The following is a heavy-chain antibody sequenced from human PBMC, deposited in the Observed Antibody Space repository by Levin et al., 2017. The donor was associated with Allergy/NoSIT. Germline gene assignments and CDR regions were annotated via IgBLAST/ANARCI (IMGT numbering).Heavy chain of an antibody. V-gene: IGHV3-49*04. Sequence: GESLKISCTGSGFTFGDYAMSWVRQAPGKGLEWVGFIRNKAHGGTTEYAASVKGRLTISRDDSKSIAYLQMNSLKTEATAVYFCARGGPPNYDYNWGSYRDGYFDYWGQGTLVTVSS. D-gene: IGHD3-16*02. J-gene: IGHJ4*02. CDR3: ARGGPPNYDYNWGSYRDGYFDY. CDR2: IRNKAHGGTT. CDR1: GFTFGDYA.